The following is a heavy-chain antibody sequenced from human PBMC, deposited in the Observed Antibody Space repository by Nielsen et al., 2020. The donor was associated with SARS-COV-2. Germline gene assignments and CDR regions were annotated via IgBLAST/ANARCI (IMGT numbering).Heavy chain of an antibody. J-gene: IGHJ6*02. CDR1: GYRFTKYP. CDR3: ARDSYGSVGTVSHGMDV. Sequence: ASVKVSCKASGYRFTKYPLNWVRQAPGQGLEWMGWIDTNVGKPTYAQAFSGRFVFSLDTSVSTAFLQIISLKAADSAVYFRARDSYGSVGTVSHGMDVWGQGTTVTVSS. CDR2: IDTNVGKP. V-gene: IGHV7-4-1*02. D-gene: IGHD3-10*01.